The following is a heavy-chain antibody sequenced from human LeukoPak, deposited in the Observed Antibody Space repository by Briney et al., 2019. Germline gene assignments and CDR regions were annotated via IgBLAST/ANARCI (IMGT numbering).Heavy chain of an antibody. V-gene: IGHV1-46*01. D-gene: IGHD1-26*01. Sequence: ASVKVSCKASGYTFTSYYIHWVRQAPGQGLEWMGKITPSSDSTNYAQKFQGRVTITADESTSTAYMELSSLRSEDTAVYYCARDSTSYSGSYFEYYFDYWGQGTLVTVSS. CDR1: GYTFTSYY. CDR3: ARDSTSYSGSYFEYYFDY. J-gene: IGHJ4*02. CDR2: ITPSSDST.